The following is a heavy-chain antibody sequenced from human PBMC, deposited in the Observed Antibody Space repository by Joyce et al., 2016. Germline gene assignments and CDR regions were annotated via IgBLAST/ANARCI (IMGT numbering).Heavy chain of an antibody. Sequence: QVQLRESGPGLVKPSQTLSLTCTVSGGFISSGGYYWSWIRQHPERGLEWSGHIYYSGSTYYNPSRQSRLTISDDTSKNQFFWKLTSVTAADTAVYYCARDGRGLAYGAHYGMDVWGQGTTVTVSS. CDR3: ARDGRGLAYGAHYGMDV. CDR2: IYYSGST. CDR1: GGFISSGGYY. J-gene: IGHJ6*02. D-gene: IGHD3-10*01. V-gene: IGHV4-31*03.